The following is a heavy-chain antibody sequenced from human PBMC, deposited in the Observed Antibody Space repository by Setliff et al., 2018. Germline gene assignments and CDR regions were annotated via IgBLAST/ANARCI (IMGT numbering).Heavy chain of an antibody. J-gene: IGHJ4*02. CDR1: GDSISSYY. D-gene: IGHD1-1*01. CDR2: IYTSWST. CDR3: ARTGTYRYFDY. V-gene: IGHV4-4*07. Sequence: PSETLSLTCSVSGDSISSYYWSWIRQPAGKGLEWLGQIYTSWSTNYNPSLKGRATLSIDASKRQFSLKLTSVTAADTAVYYCARTGTYRYFDYWGRGTLVTVSS.